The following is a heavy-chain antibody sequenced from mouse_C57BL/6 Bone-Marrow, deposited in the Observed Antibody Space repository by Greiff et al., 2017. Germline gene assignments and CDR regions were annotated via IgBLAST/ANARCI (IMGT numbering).Heavy chain of an antibody. D-gene: IGHD1-1*01. CDR2: IWSGGST. CDR1: GFSLTSYG. Sequence: VKLVESGPGLVQPSQSLSITCTVSGFSLTSYGVHWVRQSPGKGLEWLGVIWSGGSTDYNAAFISRLSISKDNSKSQVFFKMNSLQADDTAIYYCARKHYYGTSFAYWGQGTLVTVSA. J-gene: IGHJ3*01. CDR3: ARKHYYGTSFAY. V-gene: IGHV2-2*01.